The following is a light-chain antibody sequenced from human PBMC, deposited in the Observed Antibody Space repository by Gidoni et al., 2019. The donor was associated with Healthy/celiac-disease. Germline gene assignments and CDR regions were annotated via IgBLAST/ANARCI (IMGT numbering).Light chain of an antibody. J-gene: IGKJ5*01. CDR2: DAS. CDR3: QQRSNWPQVT. CDR1: QSVSSY. Sequence: EIAFTQSPATLSLSPGERATLSCRASQSVSSYLAWYQQKPGQAPRLLIYDASNRATGSPARFSGSGSGTDFTLTISSLEPEDFAVYYCQQRSNWPQVTFGQGTRLEIK. V-gene: IGKV3-11*01.